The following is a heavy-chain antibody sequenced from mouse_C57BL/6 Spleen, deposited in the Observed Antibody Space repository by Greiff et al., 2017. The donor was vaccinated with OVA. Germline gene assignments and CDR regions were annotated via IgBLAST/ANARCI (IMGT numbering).Heavy chain of an antibody. J-gene: IGHJ2*01. CDR1: GYTFTSYW. Sequence: QVQLQQPGAELVKPGASVKLSCKASGYTFTSYWMQWVKQRPGQGLEWIGEIDPSDSYTNYNQKFKGKATLTVDTSSSTAYMQLSSLTSEDSAVYYCARGYITTALDYWGQGTTLTVSS. CDR3: ARGYITTALDY. V-gene: IGHV1-50*01. D-gene: IGHD1-2*01. CDR2: IDPSDSYT.